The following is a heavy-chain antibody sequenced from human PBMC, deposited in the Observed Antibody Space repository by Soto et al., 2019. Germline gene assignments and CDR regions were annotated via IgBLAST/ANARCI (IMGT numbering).Heavy chain of an antibody. Sequence: PSETLSLTCTVSGGSISSSSYYWGWIRQPPGKGLEWIGSIYYSGSTYYSPSLKSRVTISVDTSKNQFSLKLSSVTAADTAVYYCASPKIAFYNWFDPWGQGTLVPSPQ. J-gene: IGHJ5*02. CDR2: IYYSGST. D-gene: IGHD3-3*02. CDR1: GGSISSSSYY. CDR3: ASPKIAFYNWFDP. V-gene: IGHV4-39*01.